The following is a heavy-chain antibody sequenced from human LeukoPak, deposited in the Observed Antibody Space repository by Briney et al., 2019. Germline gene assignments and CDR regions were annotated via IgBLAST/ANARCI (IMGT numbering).Heavy chain of an antibody. CDR1: GASISSYY. Sequence: PSETLSLTCTVSGASISSYYWSWIRQPPGKGLEWIGYIYYSGSTNYSPSLKSRVTISVDTSKNQFSLKLSSVTAADTAVYYCARWLYSDTAMVYYFDYWGQGTLVTVSS. J-gene: IGHJ4*02. CDR2: IYYSGST. CDR3: ARWLYSDTAMVYYFDY. D-gene: IGHD5-18*01. V-gene: IGHV4-59*01.